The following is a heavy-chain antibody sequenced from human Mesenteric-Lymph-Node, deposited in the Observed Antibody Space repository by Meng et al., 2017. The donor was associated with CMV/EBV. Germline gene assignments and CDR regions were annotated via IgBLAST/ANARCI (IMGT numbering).Heavy chain of an antibody. Sequence: ASVKVSCKASGYTFTGYYMHWVRQAPGQGLEWMGWINPNSGGTNYAQKFQGRVTMTRDTSTSTAYMELRSLRSDDTAVYYCAIILLGYCSGGSCYSDFDYWGQGTLVTVSS. J-gene: IGHJ4*02. V-gene: IGHV1-2*02. CDR1: GYTFTGYY. CDR3: AIILLGYCSGGSCYSDFDY. D-gene: IGHD2-15*01. CDR2: INPNSGGT.